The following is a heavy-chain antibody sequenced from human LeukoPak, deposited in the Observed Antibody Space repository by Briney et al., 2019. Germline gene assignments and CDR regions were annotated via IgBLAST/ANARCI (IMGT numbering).Heavy chain of an antibody. CDR2: IIPIFGTA. Sequence: RASVKVSCKSSGGTFSSYAISWVRQAPGQGLEWRGGIIPIFGTANYAQKFQGRVTITTDESTSTAYMELSSLRSEDTAVYYCARGSFYGSGSYSKERYYYYYMDVWGKGTTVTVSS. V-gene: IGHV1-69*05. J-gene: IGHJ6*03. CDR1: GGTFSSYA. CDR3: ARGSFYGSGSYSKERYYYYYMDV. D-gene: IGHD3-10*01.